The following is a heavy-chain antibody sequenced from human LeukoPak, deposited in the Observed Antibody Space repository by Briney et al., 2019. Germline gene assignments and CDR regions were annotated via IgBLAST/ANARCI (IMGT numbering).Heavy chain of an antibody. CDR3: ARGGIAARLVDY. CDR1: GFTFSSYW. CDR2: IKQDGSEK. V-gene: IGHV3-7*03. J-gene: IGHJ4*02. D-gene: IGHD6-6*01. Sequence: GGSLRLSCAASGFTFSSYWMNWVRQAPGKGLEWVANIKQDGSEKFYVDSVKGRFTVSRDNAKNLLYLQMNSLRAEDTAVYYCARGGIAARLVDYWGQGTLVTVSS.